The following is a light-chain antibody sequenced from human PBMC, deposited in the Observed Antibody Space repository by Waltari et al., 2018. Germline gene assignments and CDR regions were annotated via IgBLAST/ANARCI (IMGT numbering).Light chain of an antibody. V-gene: IGLV2-14*01. J-gene: IGLJ1*01. CDR3: SSYTTSSAPGV. Sequence: QSALTQPASVSGSPGQSITISCSGTDSHVGAYDFVPCYQQHPGQAPHLIIYEVSNRPSGISNRFSASKSGNTASLTISGLQAEDEADYYCSSYTTSSAPGVFGTGTRVTVL. CDR2: EVS. CDR1: DSHVGAYDF.